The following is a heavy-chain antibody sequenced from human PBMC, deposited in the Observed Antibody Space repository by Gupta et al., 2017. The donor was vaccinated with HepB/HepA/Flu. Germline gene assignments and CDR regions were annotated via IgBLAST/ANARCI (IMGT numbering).Heavy chain of an antibody. CDR3: ARDASRGLHRGCSSTSCFMTLDY. J-gene: IGHJ4*02. V-gene: IGHV1-69*01. CDR1: GGTFSSYA. D-gene: IGHD2-2*01. CDR2: IIPIFGTA. Sequence: QVQLVQSGAEVKKPGSSVKVSCKASGGTFSSYAISWVRQAPGQGLEWMGGIIPIFGTANYAQKFQGRVTITADESTSTAYMELSSLRSEDTAVYYCARDASRGLHRGCSSTSCFMTLDYWGQGTLVTVSS.